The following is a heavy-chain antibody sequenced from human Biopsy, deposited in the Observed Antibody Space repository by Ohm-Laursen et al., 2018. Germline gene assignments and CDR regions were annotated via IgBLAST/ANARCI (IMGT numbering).Heavy chain of an antibody. Sequence: SDTLSLTCTVSGGCLSSYYWSWIRQPAGKGLEWIGRIYSSGSTNYNPSLKSRVTLSMDTSKRQFSLKLSFVTAADTAVYYCARWTPEYDSSRYYLDAFDIWGQGTKVTVSS. D-gene: IGHD3-22*01. CDR1: GGCLSSYY. J-gene: IGHJ3*02. V-gene: IGHV4-4*07. CDR2: IYSSGST. CDR3: ARWTPEYDSSRYYLDAFDI.